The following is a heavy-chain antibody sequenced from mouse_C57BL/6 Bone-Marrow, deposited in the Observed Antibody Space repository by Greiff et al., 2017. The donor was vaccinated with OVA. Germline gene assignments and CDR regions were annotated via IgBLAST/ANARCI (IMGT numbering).Heavy chain of an antibody. CDR3: ARCYSDYPFDY. D-gene: IGHD2-13*01. J-gene: IGHJ2*01. CDR2: IYPRSGNT. CDR1: GYTFTSYG. V-gene: IGHV1-81*01. Sequence: QVQLQQSGAELARPGASVKLSCKASGYTFTSYGISWVKQSTGQGLEWIGEIYPRSGNTYYNEKFKGKATLTADKSSSTAYMELRSLTSEDSAVYFWARCYSDYPFDYWGQGTTLTVSS.